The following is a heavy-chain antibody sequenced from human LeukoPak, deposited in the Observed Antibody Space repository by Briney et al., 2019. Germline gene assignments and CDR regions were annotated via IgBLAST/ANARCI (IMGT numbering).Heavy chain of an antibody. D-gene: IGHD6-19*01. Sequence: SVNLSCKPSGYTSTIFYMHWVRQAAGHGLEWMGRINPSGSRTRHAQKFQGRVTRPRDPSTSTVYMELSSLRSEDTAVYYCASLAGPIIPYYFDYWGQGTLATVSS. CDR3: ASLAGPIIPYYFDY. CDR1: GYTSTIFY. CDR2: INPSGSRT. J-gene: IGHJ4*02. V-gene: IGHV1-46*01.